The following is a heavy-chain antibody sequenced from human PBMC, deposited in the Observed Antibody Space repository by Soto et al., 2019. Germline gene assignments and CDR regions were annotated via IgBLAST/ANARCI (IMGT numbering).Heavy chain of an antibody. D-gene: IGHD4-17*01. V-gene: IGHV3-30*18. J-gene: IGHJ3*02. CDR1: GFTFSSYG. Sequence: QVQLVESKGGVVQPGRSLRLSCAASGFTFSSYGMHWVRQAPGKGLEWVAVISYDGSKKYYADSVKGRFTISRDNSKNTLYLQMNSLRAEDTAVYYCAKGMTTVTGLSAFDIWGQGTMVTVSS. CDR2: ISYDGSKK. CDR3: AKGMTTVTGLSAFDI.